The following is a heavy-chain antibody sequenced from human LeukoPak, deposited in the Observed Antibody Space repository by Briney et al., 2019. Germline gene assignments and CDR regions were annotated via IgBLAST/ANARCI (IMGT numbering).Heavy chain of an antibody. Sequence: GGSLRLSCAASGFTFSSYWMSWVRQAPGKGLEWVANIKQDGSEKYYVDSVKGRFTISRDNAKNSLYLQMNSLRAEDTAVYYCAREGGVWGSYRYYKPDYWGQGTLVTVSS. CDR3: AREGGVWGSYRYYKPDY. D-gene: IGHD3-16*02. CDR2: IKQDGSEK. CDR1: GFTFSSYW. V-gene: IGHV3-7*01. J-gene: IGHJ4*02.